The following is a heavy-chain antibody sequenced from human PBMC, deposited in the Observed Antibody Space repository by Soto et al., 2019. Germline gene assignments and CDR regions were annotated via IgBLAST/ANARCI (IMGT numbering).Heavy chain of an antibody. D-gene: IGHD6-13*01. CDR1: GFTFSDHY. Sequence: GGSLRLSCAASGFTFSDHYMDWVRQAPGKGLEWVGRTRDKAHSYTTEYAPSVKGRFTISRDDSKNSLYLQMNSLKTEATAVYYCARIYSSTWYGSFFDYCGQGTLVTVSP. CDR3: ARIYSSTWYGSFFDY. J-gene: IGHJ4*02. CDR2: TRDKAHSYTT. V-gene: IGHV3-72*01.